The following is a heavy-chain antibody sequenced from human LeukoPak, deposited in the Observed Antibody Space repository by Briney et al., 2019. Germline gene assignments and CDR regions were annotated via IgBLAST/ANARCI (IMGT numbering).Heavy chain of an antibody. D-gene: IGHD4-17*01. CDR1: GDSISRYY. Sequence: PSETLSLTCTVSGDSISRYYWSWIRQPAGKGLEWIGRFYTIGSTNYNPSLKSRVTMSLDTSKNQFSLTLNSVTAADTAVYYCARSAPSVTSYYFDSWGQGTLSPSPQ. V-gene: IGHV4-4*07. CDR3: ARSAPSVTSYYFDS. CDR2: FYTIGST. J-gene: IGHJ4*02.